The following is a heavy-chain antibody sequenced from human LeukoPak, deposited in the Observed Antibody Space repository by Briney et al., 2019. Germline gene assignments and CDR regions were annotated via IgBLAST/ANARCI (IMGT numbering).Heavy chain of an antibody. Sequence: SQTLSLTCTVSGGSISSGGYYWSWIRQHPGKGLEWIGYIYYSGSTYYNPSLKSRVTISVGTSKNQFSLKLSSVTAADTAVYYCARGWRDTAMVKDYWGQGTLVTVSS. J-gene: IGHJ4*02. CDR3: ARGWRDTAMVKDY. CDR1: GGSISSGGYY. CDR2: IYYSGST. V-gene: IGHV4-31*03. D-gene: IGHD5-18*01.